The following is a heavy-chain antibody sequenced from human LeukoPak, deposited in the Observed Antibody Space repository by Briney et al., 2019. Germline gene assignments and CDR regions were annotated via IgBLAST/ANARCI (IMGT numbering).Heavy chain of an antibody. CDR2: IIPIFGIA. D-gene: IGHD3-22*01. CDR3: AREAHYYDRADAFDI. Sequence: GASVKVSCKASGGTFSSCAISWVRQAPGQGLEWMGRIIPIFGIANYAQKFQGRVTITADKSTSTAYMELSSLRSEDSAVYYCAREAHYYDRADAFDIWDQGTMVTVSS. V-gene: IGHV1-69*04. J-gene: IGHJ3*02. CDR1: GGTFSSCA.